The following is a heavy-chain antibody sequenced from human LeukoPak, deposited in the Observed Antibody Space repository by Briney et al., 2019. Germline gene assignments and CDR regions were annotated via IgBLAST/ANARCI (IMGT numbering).Heavy chain of an antibody. D-gene: IGHD5-24*01. J-gene: IGHJ4*02. CDR3: ARRRRDGYNYYFDY. V-gene: IGHV1-69*13. CDR1: GGTFSSYA. CDR2: IIPIFGTA. Sequence: RRASVKVSCKASGGTFSSYAISWVRQAPGQGLEWMGGIIPIFGTANYAQKFQSRVTITADESTSTAYMELSSLRSEDTAVYYCARRRRDGYNYYFDYWGQGTLVTVSS.